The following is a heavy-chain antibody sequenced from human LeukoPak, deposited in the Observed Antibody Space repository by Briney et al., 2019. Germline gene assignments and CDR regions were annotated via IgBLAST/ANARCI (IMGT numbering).Heavy chain of an antibody. CDR2: IYYSGST. V-gene: IGHV4-59*01. CDR3: ARGTIFGVVGHTYYMDV. D-gene: IGHD3-3*01. CDR1: GGSISSYY. Sequence: PSETLSLTCTVSGGSISSYYWSWIRKPPGMGLEWIGYIYYSGSTNYNPSLKSRVTISVDTSKNQFSLKLSSVTAADTAVYYCARGTIFGVVGHTYYMDVWGKGTTVTVSS. J-gene: IGHJ6*03.